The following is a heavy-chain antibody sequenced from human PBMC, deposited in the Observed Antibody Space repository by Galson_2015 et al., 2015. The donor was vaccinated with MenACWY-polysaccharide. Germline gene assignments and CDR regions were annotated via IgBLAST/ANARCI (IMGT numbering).Heavy chain of an antibody. V-gene: IGHV3-7*01. CDR3: ARDGGRTIGTTQRGY. Sequence: SLRLSCAASGFTFNDFWLSWVRQAPWKGLEWVANINQYGSEKYYVDSVKGRFTISRDNAKNSLYLQMNSLRAGDTAVYYCARDGGRTIGTTQRGYLGQGTLVTVSS. J-gene: IGHJ4*02. CDR2: INQYGSEK. CDR1: GFTFNDFW. D-gene: IGHD1-1*01.